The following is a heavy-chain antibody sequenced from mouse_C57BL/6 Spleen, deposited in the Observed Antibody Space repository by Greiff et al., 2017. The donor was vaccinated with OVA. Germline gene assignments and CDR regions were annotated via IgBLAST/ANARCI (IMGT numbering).Heavy chain of an antibody. Sequence: QVQLQQPGAELVRPGSSVKLSCKASGYTFTSYWMHWVKQRPIQGLEWIGNIDPSDSANTYNKKFTDKATLTVDKSSSTAYMQLSSLTAGDTAVYYCANAWFAYWGQGTLVTVSA. CDR1: GYTFTSYW. CDR3: ANAWFAY. J-gene: IGHJ3*01. V-gene: IGHV1-52*01. CDR2: IDPSDSAN.